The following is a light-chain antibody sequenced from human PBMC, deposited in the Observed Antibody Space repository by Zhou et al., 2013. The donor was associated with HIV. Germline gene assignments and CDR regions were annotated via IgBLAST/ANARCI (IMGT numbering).Light chain of an antibody. CDR2: GSS. V-gene: IGKV3-20*01. J-gene: IGKJ1*01. Sequence: EIVLTQSPGTLYLSPGERATLSCRASHPASDSDLAWYQRRRGQPPRLLIYGSSSRATGVPDRFSGRRSGSEFILTVTSLEPEDFALYYCQLYETTRWTFGQGT. CDR3: QLYETTRWT. CDR1: HPASDSD.